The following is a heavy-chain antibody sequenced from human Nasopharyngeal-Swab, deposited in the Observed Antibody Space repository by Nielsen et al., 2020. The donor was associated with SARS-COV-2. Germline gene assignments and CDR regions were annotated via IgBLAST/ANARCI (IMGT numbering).Heavy chain of an antibody. CDR2: ISAYNGNT. V-gene: IGHV1-18*01. J-gene: IGHJ6*02. CDR1: GYTFTSYD. D-gene: IGHD6-19*01. Sequence: ASVKVSCRASGYTFTSYDINWVRQASGQGLEWMGWISAYNGNTNYAQKLQGRVTMTEDTSTDTAYMELSSLRSEDTAVYYCASGIAVAGTPAHYYYYYGMDVWGQGTTVTVSS. CDR3: ASGIAVAGTPAHYYYYYGMDV.